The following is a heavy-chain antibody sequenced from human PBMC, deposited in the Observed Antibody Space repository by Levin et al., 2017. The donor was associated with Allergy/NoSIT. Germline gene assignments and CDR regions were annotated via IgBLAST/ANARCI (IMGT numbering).Heavy chain of an antibody. CDR2: INHSATT. D-gene: IGHD2-2*01. Sequence: SETLSLTCAVYGGSFSGYYWSWIRQPPGKGLEWIGEINHSATTNFNPSLKSRVTISVDTSKNQFSLNLYSVTAADTAVYYCARRQRYCSSTSCRHFDYWGQGTLVTVSS. CDR1: GGSFSGYY. V-gene: IGHV4-34*01. CDR3: ARRQRYCSSTSCRHFDY. J-gene: IGHJ4*02.